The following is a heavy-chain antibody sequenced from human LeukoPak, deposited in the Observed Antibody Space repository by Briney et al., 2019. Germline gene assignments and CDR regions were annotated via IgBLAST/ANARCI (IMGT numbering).Heavy chain of an antibody. CDR1: GFTFSSYW. Sequence: PGGSLRLSCAASGFTFSSYWMSWVRQAPGKGLEWVANIKQDGSEKYYVDSVKGRFTISRDNAKNSLYLQMNSLRAGDTAVYYCASTSYSSGWSPLYYFDYWGQGTLVTVSS. CDR2: IKQDGSEK. J-gene: IGHJ4*02. CDR3: ASTSYSSGWSPLYYFDY. V-gene: IGHV3-7*01. D-gene: IGHD6-19*01.